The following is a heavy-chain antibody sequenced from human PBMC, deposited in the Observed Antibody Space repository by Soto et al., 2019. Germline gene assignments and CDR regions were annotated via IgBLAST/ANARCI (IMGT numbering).Heavy chain of an antibody. J-gene: IGHJ5*02. Sequence: PSETLSLTCTVSGGSISSSSYYWGWIRQPPGKGLEWIGSIYYSGSTYYNPSLKSRVTISVDTSKNQFSLKLSSVTAADTAVYYCARLFSSRVNPWFDPWGQGTLVTSPQ. CDR3: ARLFSSRVNPWFDP. D-gene: IGHD3-10*01. CDR2: IYYSGST. CDR1: GGSISSSSYY. V-gene: IGHV4-39*01.